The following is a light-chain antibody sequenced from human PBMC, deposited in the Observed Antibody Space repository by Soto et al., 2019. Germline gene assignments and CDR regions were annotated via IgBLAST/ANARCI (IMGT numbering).Light chain of an antibody. CDR2: EVT. Sequence: QSALTHPASVSGSPGQSIAISCTGTSSDVGGYDYVSWYQQHPDKAPKLMIYEVTKRPSGVSNRFSGSKSGNTASLTISGLQPEDEADYYCSSHTSGSTRVSGRGTKVT. J-gene: IGLJ1*01. V-gene: IGLV2-14*01. CDR1: SSDVGGYDY. CDR3: SSHTSGSTRV.